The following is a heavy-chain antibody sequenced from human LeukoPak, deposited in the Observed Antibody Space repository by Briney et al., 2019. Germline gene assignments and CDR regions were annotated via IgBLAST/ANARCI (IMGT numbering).Heavy chain of an antibody. D-gene: IGHD2-2*01. V-gene: IGHV4-61*01. Sequence: SETLSLTCTVSGGSVSSGTYYWSWLRQPPGKGLEWIGYIYYSGSTNYNPSLKSRVTISVDTSKNQFSLKLSSVTTADTAVYYCAREAVGYCSGTSCTEGWLDPWGQGTLVTVSS. J-gene: IGHJ5*02. CDR1: GGSVSSGTYY. CDR2: IYYSGST. CDR3: AREAVGYCSGTSCTEGWLDP.